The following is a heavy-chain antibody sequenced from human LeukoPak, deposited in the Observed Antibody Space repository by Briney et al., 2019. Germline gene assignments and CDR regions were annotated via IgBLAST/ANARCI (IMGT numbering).Heavy chain of an antibody. J-gene: IGHJ4*02. D-gene: IGHD1-20*01. CDR1: GYTFTSYG. CDR3: ARRGNWNDFDY. CDR2: INSYNGNT. V-gene: IGHV1-18*01. Sequence: ASVKVSCTASGYTFTSYGFTWVRQAPGQGLEWMGWINSYNGNTQYAPKFKGRVTTTIDTSTSTAYMELRSLGSDDTAVYYCARRGNWNDFDYWGQGTLVIVSS.